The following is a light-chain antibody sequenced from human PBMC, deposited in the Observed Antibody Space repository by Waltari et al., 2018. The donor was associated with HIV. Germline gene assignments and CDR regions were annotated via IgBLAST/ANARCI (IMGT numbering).Light chain of an antibody. Sequence: SYVLTQSPSVSVAPGQTASITCGGNNIGSKSVHWYQQKAGQAPVLVVYNGRDRPSGSPERFSGSRSGNTATLTISRVEAGDEADYYCHVWDRSSDHHVFGPGTKVTGL. CDR3: HVWDRSSDHHV. J-gene: IGLJ1*01. CDR2: NGR. V-gene: IGLV3-21*02. CDR1: NIGSKS.